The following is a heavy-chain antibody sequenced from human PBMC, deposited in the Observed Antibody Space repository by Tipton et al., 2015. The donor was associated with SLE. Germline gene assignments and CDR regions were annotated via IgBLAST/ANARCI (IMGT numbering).Heavy chain of an antibody. D-gene: IGHD3-22*01. CDR3: ARGNHYDSSGYFDY. CDR1: GGSISSSSYY. V-gene: IGHV4-39*07. Sequence: TLSLTCTVSGGSISSSSYYWGWIRQPPGKGLEWIGSIYYSGSTNYNPSLKSRVTISVDTSKNQFSLKLSSVTAADTAVYYCARGNHYDSSGYFDYWGQGTLVTVSS. J-gene: IGHJ4*02. CDR2: IYYSGST.